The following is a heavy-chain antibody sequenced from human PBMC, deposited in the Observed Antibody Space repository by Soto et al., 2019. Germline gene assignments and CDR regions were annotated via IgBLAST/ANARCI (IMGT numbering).Heavy chain of an antibody. Sequence: GGSLRLSCAASGFTFSSYAMSWVRQAPGKGLERVSAISGSGGSTYYADSVKGRFTISRDNSKNTLYLQINSLRAEDTAVYYCARSSSSSSRYYYYDMDVLGKGTTVTVSS. CDR2: ISGSGGST. J-gene: IGHJ6*03. V-gene: IGHV3-23*01. D-gene: IGHD6-6*01. CDR1: GFTFSSYA. CDR3: ARSSSSSSRYYYYDMDV.